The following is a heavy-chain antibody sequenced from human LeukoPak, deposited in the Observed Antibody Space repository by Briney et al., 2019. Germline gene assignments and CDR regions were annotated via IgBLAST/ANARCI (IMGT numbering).Heavy chain of an antibody. CDR2: IKPDGSEK. V-gene: IGHV3-7*01. CDR3: ARDSGSGGP. Sequence: GGSLRLSCAASGFTLSNYWMSWVRQAPGKGLEWVAHIKPDGSEKNYVDSVKGRFTLFRDDAKNSVYLQMNSLRVEDTAAYYCARDSGSGGPWGQGTPVTVSS. J-gene: IGHJ5*02. CDR1: GFTLSNYW. D-gene: IGHD6-19*01.